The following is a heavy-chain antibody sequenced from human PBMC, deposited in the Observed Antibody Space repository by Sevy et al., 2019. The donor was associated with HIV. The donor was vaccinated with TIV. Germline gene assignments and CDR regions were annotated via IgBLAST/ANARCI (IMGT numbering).Heavy chain of an antibody. CDR2: INSDGSTT. D-gene: IGHD1-26*01. V-gene: IGHV3-74*01. J-gene: IGHJ4*02. Sequence: GGSLRLSCAASGFTFSSYWMHWVRHAPGKGLVWVSRINSDGSTTNYADSVKGRFTISRDNAKNTLYLQMNSLRGEDTAVYYCARYVGATYPIDYWGQETLVTVSS. CDR3: ARYVGATYPIDY. CDR1: GFTFSSYW.